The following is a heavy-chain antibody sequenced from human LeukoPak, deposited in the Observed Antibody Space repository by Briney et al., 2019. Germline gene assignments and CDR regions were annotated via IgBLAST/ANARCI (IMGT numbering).Heavy chain of an antibody. D-gene: IGHD2-2*01. Sequence: GGSLRLSCAASGFTVSSNYMSWVRQAPGKGLEWVSVIYSGGSTYYADSVKGRFTISRDNSKNTLYLQMNSLRAEDTAVYYCASSTYCSSTSCYFFDYYYGMGVWGQGTTVTVSS. CDR2: IYSGGST. CDR1: GFTVSSNY. CDR3: ASSTYCSSTSCYFFDYYYGMGV. V-gene: IGHV3-53*01. J-gene: IGHJ6*02.